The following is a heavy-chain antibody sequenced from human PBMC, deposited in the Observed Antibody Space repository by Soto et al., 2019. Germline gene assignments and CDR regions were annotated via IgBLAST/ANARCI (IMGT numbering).Heavy chain of an antibody. Sequence: GGSLRLSCAASGFTFSSYSMNWVRQAPGKGLEWVSSISSSSSYIYYADSLKGRFTISRDNAKNSLYLQMNSLRAEDTAVYYCARSPVAAANGEFDYWGQGTPVTVSS. J-gene: IGHJ4*02. D-gene: IGHD2-2*01. CDR3: ARSPVAAANGEFDY. CDR2: ISSSSSYI. V-gene: IGHV3-21*01. CDR1: GFTFSSYS.